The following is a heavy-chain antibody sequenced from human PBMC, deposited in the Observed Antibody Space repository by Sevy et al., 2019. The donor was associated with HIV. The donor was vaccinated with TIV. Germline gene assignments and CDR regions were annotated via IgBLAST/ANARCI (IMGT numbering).Heavy chain of an antibody. V-gene: IGHV3-72*01. CDR3: ARDPYGDCFDY. D-gene: IGHD4-17*01. CDR1: GFTFSDHY. CDR2: TRNKANSYTT. J-gene: IGHJ4*02. Sequence: GGSLRLSCAASGFTFSDHYMDWVRQAPGKGLEWVGRTRNKANSYTTEYAASVKGRFTISRDDSKNSLYLQMNSLKTEDTAVYYCARDPYGDCFDYWGQGTLVTVSS.